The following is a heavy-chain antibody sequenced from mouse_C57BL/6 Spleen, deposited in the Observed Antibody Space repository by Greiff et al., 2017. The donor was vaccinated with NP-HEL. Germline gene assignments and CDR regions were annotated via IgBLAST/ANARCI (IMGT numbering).Heavy chain of an antibody. CDR2: IYPGDGDT. CDR1: GYAFSSYW. J-gene: IGHJ2*01. Sequence: QVQLQQSGAELVKPGASVKISCKASGYAFSSYWMNWVKQRPGKGLEWIGQIYPGDGDTNYNGKFKGKATLTADKSSSTAYMQLSSLTSEDSAVYFCARGWGLRGYFDYWGQGTTLTVSS. CDR3: ARGWGLRGYFDY. V-gene: IGHV1-80*01. D-gene: IGHD2-4*01.